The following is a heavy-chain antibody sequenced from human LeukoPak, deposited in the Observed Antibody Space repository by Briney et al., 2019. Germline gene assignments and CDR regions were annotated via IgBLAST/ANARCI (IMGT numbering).Heavy chain of an antibody. J-gene: IGHJ4*02. CDR3: ATDRVYRSSGRSWGFFDY. Sequence: ASVKVSCKISEYSLSDLSIHWVREAPGEGLERMGGFDSENNKMVYSQKFQGRVTMTEDTSADTAYMELTSLRSEDTAVYFCATDRVYRSSGRSWGFFDYWGQGTLVIVSS. CDR1: EYSLSDLS. V-gene: IGHV1-24*01. CDR2: FDSENNKM. D-gene: IGHD6-19*01.